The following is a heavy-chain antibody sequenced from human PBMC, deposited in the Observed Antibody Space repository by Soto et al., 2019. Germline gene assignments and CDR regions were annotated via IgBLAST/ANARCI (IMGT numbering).Heavy chain of an antibody. V-gene: IGHV3-21*06. CDR1: GFTFTRYS. J-gene: IGHJ4*02. CDR2: ISSTTNYI. CDR3: ARESEDLTSNFDY. Sequence: PGGSLRLSCAASGFTFTRYSMNWVRQAPGKGLEWVSSISSTTNYIYYGDSMKGRFTIARDNAKNSLYLEMNSLRAEDTAVYYCARESEDLTSNFDYWGQGTLVTVSS.